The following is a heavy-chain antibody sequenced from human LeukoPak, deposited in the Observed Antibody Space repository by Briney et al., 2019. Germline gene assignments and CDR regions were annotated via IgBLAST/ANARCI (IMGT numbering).Heavy chain of an antibody. CDR2: IYYSGST. V-gene: IGHV4-59*01. D-gene: IGHD1-26*01. CDR1: GGSISSYY. J-gene: IGHJ3*02. CDR3: ASYWELVDAFDI. Sequence: SETLSLTCTVSGGSISSYYWSWIRQPPGKGLEWIGYIYYSGSTNYNPSLESRVTISVDTSKNQFSLKLSSVTAADTAVYYCASYWELVDAFDIWGQGTMVTVSS.